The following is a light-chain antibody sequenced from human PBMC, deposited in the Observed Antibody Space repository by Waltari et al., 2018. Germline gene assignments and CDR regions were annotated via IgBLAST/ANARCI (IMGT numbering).Light chain of an antibody. Sequence: EIVMTQSPATLSVSPGESATLSCRVSQSLSSTFAWYQQKPDQAPRLLIYSTSTRATGIPARFSGSGSGTEFTLTISSLQSEDFAIYYCQQYNYWPWTFGQGTRVEIK. CDR3: QQYNYWPWT. J-gene: IGKJ1*01. CDR2: STS. CDR1: QSLSST. V-gene: IGKV3D-15*01.